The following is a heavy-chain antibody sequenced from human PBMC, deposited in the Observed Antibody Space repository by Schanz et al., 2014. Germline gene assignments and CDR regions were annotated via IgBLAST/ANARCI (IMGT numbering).Heavy chain of an antibody. J-gene: IGHJ4*02. Sequence: QVQLVQSGAEVKNPGASVKVSCKASGYTFINSDINWVRQAAGQGLEWMGWITKSGDRNYAQKFQGRVTMTRDTSTSTVYMELSSLRSEDTAVYYCARGTRVRTTDFWSGLYYFDYWGQGTLVTVSS. CDR2: ITKSGDR. CDR1: GYTFINSD. CDR3: ARGTRVRTTDFWSGLYYFDY. D-gene: IGHD3-3*01. V-gene: IGHV1-2*02.